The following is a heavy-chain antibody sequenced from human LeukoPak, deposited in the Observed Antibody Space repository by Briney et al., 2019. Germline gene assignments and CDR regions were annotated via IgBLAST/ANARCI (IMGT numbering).Heavy chain of an antibody. CDR2: ISSSGSTI. CDR1: GFTFSDYY. D-gene: IGHD6-19*01. V-gene: IGHV3-11*01. J-gene: IGHJ4*02. Sequence: GGSLRLSSAASGFTFSDYYMSWIRQAPGKGLEWVSYISSSGSTIYYADSVKGRFTISRDNAKNSLYLQMSSLRAEDTAVYYCARDLWLVNMIDYWGQGTLVTVSS. CDR3: ARDLWLVNMIDY.